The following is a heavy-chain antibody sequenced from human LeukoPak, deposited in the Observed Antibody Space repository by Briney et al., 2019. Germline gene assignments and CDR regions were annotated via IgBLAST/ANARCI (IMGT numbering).Heavy chain of an antibody. CDR2: IIPILGIA. CDR3: ASVSQSSSRDY. D-gene: IGHD6-13*01. CDR1: GGTFSSYA. V-gene: IGHV1-69*04. J-gene: IGHJ4*02. Sequence: GASVKVSCKASGGTFSSYAISWVRQAPGQGLEWMGRIIPILGIANYAQKFQGRVTITADKSTSTAYMELSSPRSEDTAVYYCASVSQSSSRDYWGQGTQVTVSS.